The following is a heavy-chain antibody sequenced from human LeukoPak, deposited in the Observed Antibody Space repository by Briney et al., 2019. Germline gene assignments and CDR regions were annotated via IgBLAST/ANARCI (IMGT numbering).Heavy chain of an antibody. Sequence: SETLSLTCTVSGGSASSGNYYWSWIRQPPGKGLEWIGYVYYSGTTNYNPSLKSRVTISVDTSKNQFSLKLNSVTAADTAVYFCARQVVAVAGTGYFDYWGQGTLVTVSS. CDR3: ARQVVAVAGTGYFDY. CDR1: GGSASSGNYY. V-gene: IGHV4-61*01. D-gene: IGHD6-19*01. CDR2: VYYSGTT. J-gene: IGHJ4*02.